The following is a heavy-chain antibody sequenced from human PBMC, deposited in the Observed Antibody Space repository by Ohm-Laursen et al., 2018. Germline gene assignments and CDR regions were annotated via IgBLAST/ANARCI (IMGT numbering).Heavy chain of an antibody. Sequence: SLRLSCTATGFSFGDYAMSWVRQAPGKGLEWVGFIRRKAYGGTTEYAASVKGRFTISRDDSKSIAYLQMNSLKTEDTAVYYCTRDRDWIVYGMDVWGQGTTVTVSS. V-gene: IGHV3-49*04. CDR3: TRDRDWIVYGMDV. CDR1: GFSFGDYA. J-gene: IGHJ6*02. D-gene: IGHD1-1*01. CDR2: IRRKAYGGTT.